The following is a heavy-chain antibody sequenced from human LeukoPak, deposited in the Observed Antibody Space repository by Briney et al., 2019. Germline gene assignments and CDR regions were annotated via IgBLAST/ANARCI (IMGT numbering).Heavy chain of an antibody. V-gene: IGHV4-34*01. D-gene: IGHD2-15*01. CDR2: INHSGST. J-gene: IGHJ4*02. CDR1: GGSLSGYY. Sequence: NPSETLSLTCAVDGGSLSGYYWRWTRQPPGKGLEWIGEINHSGSTNYNPSLKSRVTISVDTSKNQFSLKLSSVTAADTAVYYCARAGGRYCSSGSCYFVSWGQGTLVTVSS. CDR3: ARAGGRYCSSGSCYFVS.